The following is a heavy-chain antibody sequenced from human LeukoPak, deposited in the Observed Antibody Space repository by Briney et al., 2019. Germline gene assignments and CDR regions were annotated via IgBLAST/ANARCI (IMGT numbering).Heavy chain of an antibody. CDR1: GYTLTELS. CDR3: ATRISSRYYYDSSGYYYFDY. V-gene: IGHV1-24*01. CDR2: FDPEDGET. D-gene: IGHD3-22*01. Sequence: ASVKVSCKVSGYTLTELSMHWGRQAPGKGLEWMGGFDPEDGETIYAQKFQGRVTMTEDTSTDTAYMELSSLRSEDTAVYYCATRISSRYYYDSSGYYYFDYWGQGTLVTVSS. J-gene: IGHJ4*02.